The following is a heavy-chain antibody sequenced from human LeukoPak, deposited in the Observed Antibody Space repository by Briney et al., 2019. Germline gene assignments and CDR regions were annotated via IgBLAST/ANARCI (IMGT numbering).Heavy chain of an antibody. Sequence: ASETLSLTCAVYGGSFSGYFWSWIRQPPGKGLEWIGDINHNGGTNYNPSLKSRVTISVDTSKNQFSLKMSSVTAADTAVYYCARARQNPYFEERRRGNWFDPWGQGTLVTVSS. D-gene: IGHD3-9*01. J-gene: IGHJ5*02. CDR3: ARARQNPYFEERRRGNWFDP. V-gene: IGHV4-34*01. CDR1: GGSFSGYF. CDR2: INHNGGT.